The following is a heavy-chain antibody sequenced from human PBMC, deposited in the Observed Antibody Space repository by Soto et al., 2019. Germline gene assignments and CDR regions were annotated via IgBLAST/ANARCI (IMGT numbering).Heavy chain of an antibody. V-gene: IGHV4-59*01. Sequence: TLSVTWTCSVSSISSYDFSLIRQPPGKGLEWIGYIYYSGSTSYNPSLKSRVTITVDTSKNQFSLKLSSVTAEDTAVYYCARRFGKYYSDYWGQGTLLTVSS. J-gene: IGHJ4*02. D-gene: IGHD3-10*01. CDR3: ARRFGKYYSDY. CDR2: IYYSGST. CDR1: VSSISSYD.